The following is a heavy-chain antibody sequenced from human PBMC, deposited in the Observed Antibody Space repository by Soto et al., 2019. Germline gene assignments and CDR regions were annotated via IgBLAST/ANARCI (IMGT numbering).Heavy chain of an antibody. Sequence: ASVTVSCKTSGYTFRMNGISRVRQAPAQVLEWMGWISPKSGNIKYAQKFQGRVIMTTDTSTSTAYMELSSLRSEDTAVYYCARDSLTFWSGYYSNYYYGMDVWGQGTTVTVSS. CDR2: ISPKSGNI. V-gene: IGHV1-18*01. CDR1: GYTFRMNG. J-gene: IGHJ6*02. D-gene: IGHD3-3*01. CDR3: ARDSLTFWSGYYSNYYYGMDV.